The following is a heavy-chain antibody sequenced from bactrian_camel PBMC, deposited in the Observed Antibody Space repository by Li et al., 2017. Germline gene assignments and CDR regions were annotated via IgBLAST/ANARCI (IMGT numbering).Heavy chain of an antibody. V-gene: IGHV3S55*01. CDR3: AADPAEETSGEWCFIRQSYY. J-gene: IGHJ4*01. CDR1: GDTPSSYC. CDR2: IGSGGST. Sequence: HVQLVESGGGSVQVGGSLRLTCKLSGDTPSSYCMAWFRQAPGKEREGVAIIGSGGSTGYADSVKGRFTISRDNAKNTLYLQLNNLKHEDTAMYYCAADPAEETSGEWCFIRQSYYFGQGTQVTVS. D-gene: IGHD3*01.